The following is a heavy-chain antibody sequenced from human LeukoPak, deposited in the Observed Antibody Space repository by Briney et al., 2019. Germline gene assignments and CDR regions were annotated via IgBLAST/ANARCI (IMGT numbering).Heavy chain of an antibody. CDR3: AREYYYDSSGHDAFDI. V-gene: IGHV1-69*06. CDR2: IIPIFGTA. J-gene: IGHJ3*02. Sequence: SVKVSCKASGGTFSSYAISWVRQAPGQGLEWMGGIIPIFGTANYAQKFQGRVTITADKSTSTAYMELSSLRSEDTAVYYCAREYYYDSSGHDAFDIWGQGTMVTVSS. D-gene: IGHD3-22*01. CDR1: GGTFSSYA.